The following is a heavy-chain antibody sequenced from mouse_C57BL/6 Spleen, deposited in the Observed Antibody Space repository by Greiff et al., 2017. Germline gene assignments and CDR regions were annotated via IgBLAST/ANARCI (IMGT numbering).Heavy chain of an antibody. D-gene: IGHD1-1*01. Sequence: EVQGVESGAELVKPGASVKLSCTASGFNIKDYYMHWVKQRPEQGLEWIGRIDPVDGETKYAPKFQGKATITADTSSNTAYLQLSSLTSEDTAVYYCAYYYGSSYCYFDVWGTGTTVTVSS. V-gene: IGHV14-2*01. CDR1: GFNIKDYY. CDR3: AYYYGSSYCYFDV. CDR2: IDPVDGET. J-gene: IGHJ1*03.